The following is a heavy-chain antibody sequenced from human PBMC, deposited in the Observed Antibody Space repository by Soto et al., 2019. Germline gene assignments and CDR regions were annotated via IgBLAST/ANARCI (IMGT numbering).Heavy chain of an antibody. V-gene: IGHV4-31*03. CDR3: ARMSRSGYNPIDY. CDR2: IYYSGST. CDR1: GGSISSGGYY. J-gene: IGHJ4*02. D-gene: IGHD3-3*01. Sequence: QVQLQESGPGLVKPSQTLSLTCTVSGGSISSGGYYWSWIRQHPGKGLEWIGYIYYSGSTYYNPSLKSRVTISVDTTKNQFSLKLSSVTAADTAVYYCARMSRSGYNPIDYWGQGTLVTVSS.